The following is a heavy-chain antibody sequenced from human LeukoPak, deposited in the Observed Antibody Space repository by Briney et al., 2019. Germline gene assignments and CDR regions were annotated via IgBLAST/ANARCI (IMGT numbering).Heavy chain of an antibody. V-gene: IGHV1-46*01. D-gene: IGHD2-15*01. Sequence: GASVKVSCKASGYTFTSYYMHWVRQAPGQGLEWMGIINPSGGSTSYAQKFQGRVTMTRDTSTSTVYMELSSLRSEDTAVYYCARAFRRVVASSGWFDPWGQGTLVTVSS. CDR1: GYTFTSYY. CDR3: ARAFRRVVASSGWFDP. J-gene: IGHJ5*02. CDR2: INPSGGST.